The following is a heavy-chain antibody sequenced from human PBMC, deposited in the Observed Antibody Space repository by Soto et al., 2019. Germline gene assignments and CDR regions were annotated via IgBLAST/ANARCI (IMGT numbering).Heavy chain of an antibody. CDR3: AKDRGWLPDNFFDY. CDR1: GVTLRILA. V-gene: IGHV3-23*01. J-gene: IGHJ4*02. Sequence: WWCLGLGRAVCGVTLRILAVGWVCQAPGKGLEWVSAISGSGGSTYYADSVKGRFTISRDNSKNTLYLQMNSLRAEDTAVYFCAKDRGWLPDNFFDYWGQGPLVSVSS. CDR2: ISGSGGST. D-gene: IGHD3-10*01.